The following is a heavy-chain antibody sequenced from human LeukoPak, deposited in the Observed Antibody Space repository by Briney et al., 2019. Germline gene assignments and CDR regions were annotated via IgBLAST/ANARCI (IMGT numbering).Heavy chain of an antibody. CDR1: GGSIISSNYY. J-gene: IGHJ6*03. Sequence: PSETLSLTCTVSGGSIISSNYYWGWIRQPPGKGLEWIGSIYYSGSTYYNPSLKSRVTISVDTSRNQTSLKLSSVTAADTAVYYCARQAKGYMDVWGKGTTVTVSS. CDR2: IYYSGST. CDR3: ARQAKGYMDV. V-gene: IGHV4-39*01.